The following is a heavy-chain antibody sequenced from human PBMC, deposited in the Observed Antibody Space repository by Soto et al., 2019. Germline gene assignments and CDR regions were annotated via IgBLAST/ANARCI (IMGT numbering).Heavy chain of an antibody. CDR2: ISAYNGNT. CDR1: GYTFTSYG. J-gene: IGHJ5*02. Sequence: GASGKVSCKASGYTFTSYGISWVRQAPGQGLEWMGWISAYNGNTNYAQKLQGRVTMTTDTSTGTAYMELRSLRSDDTAVYYCKMARGVIIRGNWFDPWGQGTLVTVSS. D-gene: IGHD3-10*01. V-gene: IGHV1-18*01. CDR3: KMARGVIIRGNWFDP.